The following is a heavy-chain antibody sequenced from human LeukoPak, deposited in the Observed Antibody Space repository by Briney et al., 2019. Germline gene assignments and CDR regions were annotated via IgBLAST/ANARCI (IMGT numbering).Heavy chain of an antibody. CDR1: GGSFGGYY. V-gene: IGHV4-34*01. D-gene: IGHD3-16*02. CDR3: ARGNYDYVWGSYRPRDWFDP. Sequence: SETLSLTCAVYGGSFGGYYWSWIRQPPGKGLEWIGEINHSGSTNYNPSLKSRLTISVDTSKNQFSLKLSSVTAADTAVYYCARGNYDYVWGSYRPRDWFDPWGQGTLVTVSS. J-gene: IGHJ5*02. CDR2: INHSGST.